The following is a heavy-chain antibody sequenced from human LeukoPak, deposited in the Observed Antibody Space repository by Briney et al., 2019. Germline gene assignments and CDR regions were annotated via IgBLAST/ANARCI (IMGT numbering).Heavy chain of an antibody. CDR1: GGSISSCY. Sequence: SETLSLTCTVSGGSISSCYWSWIRQPPGKGLEWIGYIYYSGSTNYNPSLKSRVTISVDTSKNQFSLKLSSVTAADTAVYYCARLGSSSWYEFDYWGQGTLVTVSS. CDR2: IYYSGST. D-gene: IGHD6-13*01. J-gene: IGHJ4*02. V-gene: IGHV4-59*08. CDR3: ARLGSSSWYEFDY.